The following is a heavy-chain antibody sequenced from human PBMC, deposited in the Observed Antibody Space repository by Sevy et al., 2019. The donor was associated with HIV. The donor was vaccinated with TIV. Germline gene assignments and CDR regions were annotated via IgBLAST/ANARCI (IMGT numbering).Heavy chain of an antibody. D-gene: IGHD3-10*02. Sequence: GGSLRLSCSASGFTFSTYSMHWVRQAPGKGLEWVSSISFSSNYIYYADSMKGRFTISRDNAKNSLYLHMNSLRAEDTAVYYCARGIGTTATMWDAFDIWGQGAMVTVSS. CDR1: GFTFSTYS. CDR2: ISFSSNYI. CDR3: ARGIGTTATMWDAFDI. J-gene: IGHJ3*02. V-gene: IGHV3-21*01.